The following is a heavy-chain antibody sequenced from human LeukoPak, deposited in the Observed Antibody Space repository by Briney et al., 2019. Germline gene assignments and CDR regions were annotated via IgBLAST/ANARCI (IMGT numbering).Heavy chain of an antibody. CDR3: ARGFQVAATPTLESDAFDI. V-gene: IGHV1-18*01. D-gene: IGHD2-15*01. J-gene: IGHJ3*02. Sequence: ASVKVSCKASGYTFTSYGISWVRQAPGQGLEWMGWISGYNGNTNYAQNLQGRVTMTTDTSTSTAYMELSSLRSEDTAVYYCARGFQVAATPTLESDAFDIWGQGTMVSVSS. CDR1: GYTFTSYG. CDR2: ISGYNGNT.